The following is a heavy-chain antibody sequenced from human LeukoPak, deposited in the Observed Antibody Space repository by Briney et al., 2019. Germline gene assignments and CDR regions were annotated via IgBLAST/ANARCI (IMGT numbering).Heavy chain of an antibody. Sequence: GGSLRLSCAASGFMFSSNWMGWVRLAPGKGLEWVANIKEDGTETYYVDSVKGRFTISRDNAKNSLYLQMNSLRVEDTAVYYCAKEGRSLQTYWGQGTLVTVSS. CDR3: AKEGRSLQTY. V-gene: IGHV3-7*03. D-gene: IGHD5-24*01. J-gene: IGHJ4*02. CDR1: GFMFSSNW. CDR2: IKEDGTET.